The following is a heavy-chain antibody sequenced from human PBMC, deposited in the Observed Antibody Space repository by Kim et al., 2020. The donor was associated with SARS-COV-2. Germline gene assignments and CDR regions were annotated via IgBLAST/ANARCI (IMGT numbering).Heavy chain of an antibody. J-gene: IGHJ5*02. Sequence: GGSLRLSCAASGFIFGAYGMHWVRQAPGKGLEWVAIISFDGTVKHHADSVKGRFTISRDNSKKTLFLQMDSLSAEDTAVYYCAKDRSKSTPYSSSWWAGDRWGQGILVAISP. V-gene: IGHV3-30*18. CDR2: ISFDGTVK. CDR1: GFIFGAYG. D-gene: IGHD6-13*01. CDR3: AKDRSKSTPYSSSWWAGDR.